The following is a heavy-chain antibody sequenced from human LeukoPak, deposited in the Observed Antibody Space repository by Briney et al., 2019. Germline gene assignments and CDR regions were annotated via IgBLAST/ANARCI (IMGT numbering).Heavy chain of an antibody. V-gene: IGHV4-39*01. J-gene: IGHJ4*02. D-gene: IGHD3-22*01. CDR2: IYYSGST. CDR1: GGSISSSSYY. Sequence: SETLSLTCTVSGGSISSSSYYWGWIRQPPGKGLEWIGSIYYSGSTYYNPSLKSRVTISVDTSKNQFSLKLSSVTAADTAVYYCARLGRYYDSSGYRYYFDYWGQGALVTVSS. CDR3: ARLGRYYDSSGYRYYFDY.